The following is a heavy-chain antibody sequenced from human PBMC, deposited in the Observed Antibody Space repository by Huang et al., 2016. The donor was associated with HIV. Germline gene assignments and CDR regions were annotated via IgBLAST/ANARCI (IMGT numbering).Heavy chain of an antibody. CDR3: ARDPRIQSWLNFFDY. Sequence: EVQLVESGGGLVQPGGSLRLSCAASGFSISSYWMHWVRQAPGKGVGGVEGINRDGSSTSDEDAVKGRCTISRDNAKNTRYLQMNSLRAEDTAVYYCARDPRIQSWLNFFDYWGQGTLVSVSS. D-gene: IGHD3-22*01. CDR1: GFSISSYW. J-gene: IGHJ4*02. CDR2: INRDGSST. V-gene: IGHV3-74*01.